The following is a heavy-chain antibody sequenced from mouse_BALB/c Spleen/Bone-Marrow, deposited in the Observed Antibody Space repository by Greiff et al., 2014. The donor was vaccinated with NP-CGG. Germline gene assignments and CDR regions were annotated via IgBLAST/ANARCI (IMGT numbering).Heavy chain of an antibody. Sequence: VQLQESGPQLVRPGASVKISCKASGYSFTSYWMHWVKQRPGQGLEWIGMIDPSDSETRLNRKFKDKATLTVDKSSSTAYMQLSSPTSEDSAVYYCARPRYDYDDAMDYWGQGTSVTVSS. J-gene: IGHJ4*01. CDR3: ARPRYDYDDAMDY. CDR2: IDPSDSET. CDR1: GYSFTSYW. D-gene: IGHD2-4*01. V-gene: IGHV1S126*01.